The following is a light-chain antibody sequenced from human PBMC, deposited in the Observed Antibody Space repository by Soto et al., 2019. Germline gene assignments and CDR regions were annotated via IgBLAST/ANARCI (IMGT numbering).Light chain of an antibody. V-gene: IGLV2-8*01. Sequence: QSALTQPPSASGSPGQSVAISCTGTSSDVGGSNYVSWYQHHPGKASKLIIYDVTQRPSGVPDRFSGSKSGNTASLTVSGLQAEDEADYYCSSYAGSNNPVVFGGGTKLTVL. CDR2: DVT. CDR1: SSDVGGSNY. J-gene: IGLJ2*01. CDR3: SSYAGSNNPVV.